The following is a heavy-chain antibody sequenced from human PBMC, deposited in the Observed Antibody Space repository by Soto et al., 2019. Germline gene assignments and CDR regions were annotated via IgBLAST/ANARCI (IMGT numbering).Heavy chain of an antibody. D-gene: IGHD3-22*01. J-gene: IGHJ4*02. CDR1: GGSVSSGYHY. CDR2: VYYSGST. Sequence: QVLLEESGPGLVKPSQTLSLTCTVSGGSVSSGYHYWCWIRQPPGKGLEWIGYVYYSGSTYYNPSLGSRVTISIDTSKNQFSLKLNPVTASDAAVYFCATESSGSSPLHFDFWGQGALVSVSS. V-gene: IGHV4-30-4*01. CDR3: ATESSGSSPLHFDF.